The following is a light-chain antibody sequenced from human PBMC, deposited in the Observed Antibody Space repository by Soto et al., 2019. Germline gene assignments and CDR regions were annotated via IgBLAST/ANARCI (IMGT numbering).Light chain of an antibody. CDR2: AAS. J-gene: IGKJ1*01. Sequence: DIQMTQSPSSLSASVGDRFTITFRASQSIDKYVNWYQQKPGKGPNLLIYAASNLQSGVPSRFSGSGSGTEFTLTISSLQPDDFATYYCQQYNSYSTFGQGTKVDIK. CDR1: QSIDKY. V-gene: IGKV1-16*01. CDR3: QQYNSYST.